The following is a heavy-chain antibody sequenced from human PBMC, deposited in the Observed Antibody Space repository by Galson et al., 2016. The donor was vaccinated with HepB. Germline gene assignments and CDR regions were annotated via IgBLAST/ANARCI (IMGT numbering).Heavy chain of an antibody. J-gene: IGHJ4*02. CDR1: GGSLRGYY. Sequence: ETLSLTCAVYGGSLRGYYWSWIRQPPGKELEWIGEINHSGSTNYNPSLKSRVTMTVDASKNQFSLTLRSATAADTALYFCARISLRVGQDYWGQGTLVTVSS. CDR3: ARISLRVGQDY. D-gene: IGHD1-26*01. CDR2: INHSGST. V-gene: IGHV4-34*01.